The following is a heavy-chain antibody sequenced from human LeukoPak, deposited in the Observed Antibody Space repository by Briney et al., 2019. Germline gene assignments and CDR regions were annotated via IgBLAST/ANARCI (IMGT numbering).Heavy chain of an antibody. D-gene: IGHD4-23*01. CDR3: ARGSRDHGGNSVVLDY. J-gene: IGHJ4*02. V-gene: IGHV1-69*08. CDR2: IIPHIGAV. CDR1: GGTFDTYT. Sequence: ASVKVSCKASGGTFDTYTFDWVRQAPGQGPEWVGRIIPHIGAVNFARKFQDRLTITADTPTRTVFLDLSGLRSEDSAVYYCARGSRDHGGNSVVLDYWGQGTLVTVSS.